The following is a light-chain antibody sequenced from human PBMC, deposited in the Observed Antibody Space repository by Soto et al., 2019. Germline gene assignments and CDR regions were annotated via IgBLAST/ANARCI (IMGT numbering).Light chain of an antibody. CDR2: AAS. Sequence: EIVLTQSPGTLSLSPEESATLSCRASQSVNSRFLAWYQHKPGQAPRLLIYAASTRATGIPDRFSGSVSGTDFTLTISRLEPEDFAVYYCQQYGDSPPNTFGQGTKLEIK. V-gene: IGKV3-20*01. CDR1: QSVNSRF. CDR3: QQYGDSPPNT. J-gene: IGKJ2*01.